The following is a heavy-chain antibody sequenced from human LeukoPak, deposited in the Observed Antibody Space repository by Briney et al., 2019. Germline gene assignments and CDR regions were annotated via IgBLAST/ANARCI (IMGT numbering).Heavy chain of an antibody. J-gene: IGHJ6*02. V-gene: IGHV3-23*01. Sequence: PGGSLRLSCAASGFTFSSYAMSWVRQAPGKGLEWGSGIRGSGGSTYYADSVKGRFTISRDNSKNTLYLQMNSLRAEDTAVYYCAKSGYCSSTSCYGHYYYYYGMDVWGQGTTVTVSS. CDR1: GFTFSSYA. CDR2: IRGSGGST. CDR3: AKSGYCSSTSCYGHYYYYYGMDV. D-gene: IGHD2-2*03.